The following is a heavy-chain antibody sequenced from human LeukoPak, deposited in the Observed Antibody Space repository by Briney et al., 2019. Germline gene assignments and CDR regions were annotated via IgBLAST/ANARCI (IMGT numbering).Heavy chain of an antibody. CDR2: IYTSRST. CDR1: SGSISSGSYY. CDR3: ARRASDAYYYMDV. Sequence: SQTLSLTCTVSSGSISSGSYYCSWIRQPAGKGLEWIRRIYTSRSTNYNPSLKSRVTISVDTSKNQFSLKLSAVTAADTAVYYCARRASDAYYYMDVWGKGTTVTISS. J-gene: IGHJ6*03. V-gene: IGHV4-61*02.